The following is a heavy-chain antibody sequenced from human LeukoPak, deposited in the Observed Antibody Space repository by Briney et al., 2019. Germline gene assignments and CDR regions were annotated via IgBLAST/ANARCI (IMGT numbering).Heavy chain of an antibody. CDR3: ARALNYYDSSGYYNYYGMDV. CDR2: IYYSGST. CDR1: GGSISSYY. Sequence: SETLSLTCTVSGGSISSYYWSWIRQPPGKGLEWIGYIYYSGSTNYNPSLKSRVTISVDTCKNQFSLKLSSVTAADTAVYYCARALNYYDSSGYYNYYGMDVWGQGTTVTVSS. D-gene: IGHD3-22*01. J-gene: IGHJ6*02. V-gene: IGHV4-59*01.